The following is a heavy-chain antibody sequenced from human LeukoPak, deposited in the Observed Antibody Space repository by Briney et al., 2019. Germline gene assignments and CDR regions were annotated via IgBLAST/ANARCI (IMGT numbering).Heavy chain of an antibody. Sequence: GGSLRLSCAASGFTLSTYGMHWVRQAPGKGLEWVAMISYDGNSKQYADFVKGRFTISRDNAKNTLYMQMHSLRAEDTAAYYCASGKTYGLYQFDYWGQGSLVTVSS. CDR3: ASGKTYGLYQFDY. CDR2: ISYDGNSK. D-gene: IGHD2-2*02. J-gene: IGHJ4*02. V-gene: IGHV3-30*03. CDR1: GFTLSTYG.